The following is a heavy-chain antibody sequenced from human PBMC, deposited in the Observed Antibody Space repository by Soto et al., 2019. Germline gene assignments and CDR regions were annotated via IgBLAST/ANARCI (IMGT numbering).Heavy chain of an antibody. J-gene: IGHJ4*02. D-gene: IGHD3-22*01. CDR3: TRLDISGNYYDY. CDR1: GFTLSGSA. CDR2: IRSKAFSYAT. Sequence: GGSLRLSCAASGFTLSGSAMHWVRQASGKGLEWVGRIRSKAFSYATAYAASVKGRFTISRDDSKNTAYLQMTSLKSEDTAVYYCTRLDISGNYYDYWGQGTLVTVSS. V-gene: IGHV3-73*01.